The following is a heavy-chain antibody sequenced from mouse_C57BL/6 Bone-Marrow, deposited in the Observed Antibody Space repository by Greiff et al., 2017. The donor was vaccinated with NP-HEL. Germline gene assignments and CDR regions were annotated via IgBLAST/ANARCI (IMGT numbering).Heavy chain of an antibody. CDR3: ARGGFYYGSSWGY. V-gene: IGHV1-82*01. Sequence: VQLQQSGPELVKPGASVKISCKASGYAFSSSWMNWVKQRPGKGLEWIGRIYPGDGDTNYNGKFKGKATLTADKSSSTAYMQLSSLTSEDSAVYFCARGGFYYGSSWGYWGQGTTLTGSS. CDR2: IYPGDGDT. D-gene: IGHD1-1*01. CDR1: GYAFSSSW. J-gene: IGHJ2*01.